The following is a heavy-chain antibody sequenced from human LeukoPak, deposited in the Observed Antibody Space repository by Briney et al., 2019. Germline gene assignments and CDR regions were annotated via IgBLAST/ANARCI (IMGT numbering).Heavy chain of an antibody. D-gene: IGHD6-13*01. CDR2: INWNGGST. V-gene: IGHV3-20*04. CDR3: ARASSSSWYRGWFDP. J-gene: IGHJ5*02. Sequence: LPGGSLRLSCAASGFTFDDYGMSWVRHAPGKGLEWVSGINWNGGSTGYADSVKGRFTISRDNAKNSLYLQMNSLRAEDTALYYCARASSSSWYRGWFDPWGQGTLVTVSS. CDR1: GFTFDDYG.